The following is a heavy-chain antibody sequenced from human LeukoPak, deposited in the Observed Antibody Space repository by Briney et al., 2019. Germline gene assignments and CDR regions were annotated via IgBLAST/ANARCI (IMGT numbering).Heavy chain of an antibody. CDR1: GFTFSSYE. CDR2: ISSSGGTL. J-gene: IGHJ6*02. Sequence: GGSLRLSCAAAGFTFSSYEMNWVRQAPGKGLEWVSYISSSGGTLYYADSVKGRFTISRDNAKSSLYLQMNSLRAEDTAVYYCARDPRLAVWGQGTTVTVSS. CDR3: ARDPRLAV. V-gene: IGHV3-48*03.